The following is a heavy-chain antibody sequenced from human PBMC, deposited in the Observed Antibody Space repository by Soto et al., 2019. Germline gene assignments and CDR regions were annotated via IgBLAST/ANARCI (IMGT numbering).Heavy chain of an antibody. D-gene: IGHD2-2*01. CDR3: AKGRGYCSSTSCYVGSDY. V-gene: IGHV3-23*01. Sequence: EVQLLESGGGLVQPGGSLRLSCAASGFTFSSYAMSWDRQAPGKGLEWVSAISGSGGSTYYADSVKGRFTISRDNSKNTLYLQMNSLRAEDTAVYYCAKGRGYCSSTSCYVGSDYWGQGTLVTVSS. CDR1: GFTFSSYA. CDR2: ISGSGGST. J-gene: IGHJ4*02.